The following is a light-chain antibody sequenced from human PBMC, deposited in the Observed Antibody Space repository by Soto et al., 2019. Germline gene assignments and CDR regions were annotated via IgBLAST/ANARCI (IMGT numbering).Light chain of an antibody. CDR3: SSYAGGSTFV. V-gene: IGLV2-8*01. CDR2: DVV. CDR1: NRDVGTHNY. Sequence: QSALTQPPSASGSPGQSVTISCTGTNRDVGTHNYVSWYQQYPGKAPKLLIYDVVKRPSGIPHRFSGSKSGNTASLTVSGLQAHDEADYYCSSYAGGSTFVFGTGTKVTVL. J-gene: IGLJ1*01.